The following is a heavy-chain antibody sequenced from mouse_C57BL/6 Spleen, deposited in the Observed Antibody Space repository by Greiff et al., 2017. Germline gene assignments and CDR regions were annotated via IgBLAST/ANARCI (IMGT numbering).Heavy chain of an antibody. V-gene: IGHV1-61*01. J-gene: IGHJ4*01. CDR2: IYPSDSET. D-gene: IGHD4-1*01. CDR3: ARNGNYYAMDY. CDR1: GYTFTSYW. Sequence: QVQLQQSGAELVRPGSSVKLSCKASGYTFTSYWMDWVKQRPGQGLEWIGNIYPSDSETHYNQKFKDKATLTVDKSSSTAYMQLSSLTSEDSAVYYCARNGNYYAMDYWGQGTSVTVSS.